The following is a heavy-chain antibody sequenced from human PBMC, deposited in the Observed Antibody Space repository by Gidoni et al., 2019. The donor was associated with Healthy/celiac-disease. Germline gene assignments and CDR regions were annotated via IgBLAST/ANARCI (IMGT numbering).Heavy chain of an antibody. V-gene: IGHV3-49*04. J-gene: IGHJ4*02. CDR3: TRGRLGYCSNGVCQTVDY. CDR1: GFSFGDYA. CDR2: IRSKPYGGTT. Sequence: EVQLVESGGGLVQPGRSLRLSCTASGFSFGDYAMTWVRQAPGKGLEWVGFIRSKPYGGTTEYAASVKGRFTISRDDSKGIAYLQMNSLKIEDTAVYYCTRGRLGYCSNGVCQTVDYWGQGTLVTVSS. D-gene: IGHD2-8*01.